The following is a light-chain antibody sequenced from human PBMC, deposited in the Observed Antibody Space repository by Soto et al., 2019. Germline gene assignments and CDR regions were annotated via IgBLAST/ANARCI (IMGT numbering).Light chain of an antibody. CDR1: QSISSW. J-gene: IGKJ2*01. CDR2: NAS. Sequence: DIPMTQSPSTLSASVGDRVTITCRASQSISSWLAWYQQTPGKAPKLLIYNASSLEGGVPSRFSGSGSGAEFTLTISSLQPDDFANYYCQQYSTSWRTFGQGTKLEI. V-gene: IGKV1-5*03. CDR3: QQYSTSWRT.